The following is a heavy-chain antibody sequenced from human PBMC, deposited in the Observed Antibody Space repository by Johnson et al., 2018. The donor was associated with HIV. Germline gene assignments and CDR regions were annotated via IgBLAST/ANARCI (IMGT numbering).Heavy chain of an antibody. V-gene: IGHV3-7*05. Sequence: VQLVESGGGVVQPGRSLRLSCAASGFTFSNYWMSWVRLAPGKGREWLANIKEDGSEDYYVDFLKGRFTISRDNSRSTVYLHMINLRADDTALYYFAREFSRYYYDYAAFDLWGQGTTVTVSS. D-gene: IGHD3-22*01. J-gene: IGHJ3*01. CDR2: IKEDGSED. CDR1: GFTFSNYW. CDR3: AREFSRYYYDYAAFDL.